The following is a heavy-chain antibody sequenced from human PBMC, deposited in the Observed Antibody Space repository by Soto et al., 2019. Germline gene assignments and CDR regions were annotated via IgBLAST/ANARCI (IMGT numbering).Heavy chain of an antibody. V-gene: IGHV3-7*04. CDR1: GFTFSNYW. J-gene: IGHJ4*02. Sequence: EVQLVESGGDLVQPGGSLRLSCAASGFTFSNYWMSWVRQAPGKGLEWVANIKQDGSEKYFVDSVKGRFTISRDNAKNSLYLQMNSLRAEDTAVYYCARCLWGYYDFYYFDYWGQGTLVTVSS. D-gene: IGHD3-3*01. CDR3: ARCLWGYYDFYYFDY. CDR2: IKQDGSEK.